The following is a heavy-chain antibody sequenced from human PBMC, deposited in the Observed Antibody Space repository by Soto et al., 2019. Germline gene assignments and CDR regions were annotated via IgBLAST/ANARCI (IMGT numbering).Heavy chain of an antibody. Sequence: QVQLQESGPGLVKPSETLSLTCTVSGGSISSYYWSWIRQPPGKGLEWIGYIYYSGSTNYNPSLKSRVTISVDTSKNQFSLKLSSVTAADTAVYYCARWRASSPFGGADAFDIWGQGTMVTVSS. CDR2: IYYSGST. V-gene: IGHV4-59*01. D-gene: IGHD3-16*01. CDR1: GGSISSYY. J-gene: IGHJ3*02. CDR3: ARWRASSPFGGADAFDI.